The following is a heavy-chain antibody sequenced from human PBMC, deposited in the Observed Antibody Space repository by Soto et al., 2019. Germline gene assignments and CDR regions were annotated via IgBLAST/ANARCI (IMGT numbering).Heavy chain of an antibody. CDR2: IYYSGST. D-gene: IGHD2-21*02. CDR3: ARVCGGDCHNDMDV. V-gene: IGHV4-31*03. J-gene: IGHJ6*02. CDR1: GGSINSGGYY. Sequence: QVQLQESGPGLVKPSQTLSLTCTVSGGSINSGGYYWSWIRQHPGKGLEWIGYIYYSGSTYYNPSLKSRVTISVDTSKNQFSLKLSSVTAADTAVYYCARVCGGDCHNDMDVWGQGTTVTVSS.